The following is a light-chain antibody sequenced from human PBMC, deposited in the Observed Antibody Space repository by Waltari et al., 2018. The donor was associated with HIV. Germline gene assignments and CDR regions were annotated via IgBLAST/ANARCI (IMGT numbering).Light chain of an antibody. J-gene: IGKJ4*01. CDR3: QHYSNWPGLT. CDR1: QNVSTN. Sequence: EIVMTQSPATLSVSPGERATLSCRASQNVSTNLAWYQHNPGQAPRLLIYGAYTRATGITARFSGSGSGTEFTLTISSLQSEDFALYYCQHYSNWPGLTFGGGTKVEIK. CDR2: GAY. V-gene: IGKV3-15*01.